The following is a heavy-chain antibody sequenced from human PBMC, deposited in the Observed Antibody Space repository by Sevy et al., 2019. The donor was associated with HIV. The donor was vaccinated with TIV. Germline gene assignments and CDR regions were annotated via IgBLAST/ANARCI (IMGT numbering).Heavy chain of an antibody. Sequence: ASVKVSCKASGGTFSSYAIHWVRQAPGQGLEWMGGIIPIFGTTNYAQKFQGRVTITADESTSTSNMELSSLRSEDTAVYYCARRVTMIRGGGYYFDYWGQGTLVTVSS. J-gene: IGHJ4*02. CDR2: IIPIFGTT. CDR3: ARRVTMIRGGGYYFDY. CDR1: GGTFSSYA. V-gene: IGHV1-69*13. D-gene: IGHD3-22*01.